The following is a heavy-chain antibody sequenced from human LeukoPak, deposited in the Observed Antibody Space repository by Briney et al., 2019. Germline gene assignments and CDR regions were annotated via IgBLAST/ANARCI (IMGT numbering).Heavy chain of an antibody. V-gene: IGHV3-48*03. CDR3: ARDRGIDYGDYQNPWFDP. J-gene: IGHJ5*02. CDR2: ISGSGTTI. Sequence: GGSLRLSCAASGFTFSSYEMNWVRQAPGKGLEWVSYISGSGTTIYYADSVKGRFTISRDNAKNSLYLQMNSLRAEDTAVYYCARDRGIDYGDYQNPWFDPWGQGTLVTVSS. D-gene: IGHD4-17*01. CDR1: GFTFSSYE.